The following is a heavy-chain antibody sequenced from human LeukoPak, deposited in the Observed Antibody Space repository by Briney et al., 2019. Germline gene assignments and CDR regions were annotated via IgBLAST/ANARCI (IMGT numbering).Heavy chain of an antibody. CDR3: AKDSSSGSYY. Sequence: GGSLRLSCAASGFTFSSYWMHWVRQAPGKGLVWVSRINIDGSSTSYADSVKGRFPILRDNAKNTVYLQMNSLRAEDTAVYYCAKDSSSGSYYWGQGTLVTVSS. V-gene: IGHV3-74*01. CDR1: GFTFSSYW. CDR2: INIDGSST. J-gene: IGHJ4*02. D-gene: IGHD1-26*01.